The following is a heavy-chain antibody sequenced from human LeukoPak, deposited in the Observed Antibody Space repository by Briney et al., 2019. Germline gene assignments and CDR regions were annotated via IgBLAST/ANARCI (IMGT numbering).Heavy chain of an antibody. J-gene: IGHJ5*02. CDR2: LHYSGST. Sequence: SETLSLTCTVSGGSVSSYYWNWIRQSPGKGLEWIGYLHYSGSTNYNPSLKSRVTISVDTSKNQFSLKLSSVTAADTAVYYCARSRLIRYSSSWFWFDPWGQGTLVTVSS. CDR1: GGSVSSYY. V-gene: IGHV4-59*08. CDR3: ARSRLIRYSSSWFWFDP. D-gene: IGHD6-6*01.